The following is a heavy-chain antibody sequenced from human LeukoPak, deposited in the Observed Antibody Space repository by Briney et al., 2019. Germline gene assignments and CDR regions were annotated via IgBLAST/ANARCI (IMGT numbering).Heavy chain of an antibody. J-gene: IGHJ3*02. CDR1: GGTFSSYT. D-gene: IGHD3-16*01. CDR2: IIPILGIA. Sequence: GASVKVPCKASGGTFSSYTISWVRQAPGQGLEWMGRIIPILGIANYAQKFQGRVTITADKSTSTAYMGLSSLRSEDTAVYYCARDRGGIGDAFDIWGQGTMVTVSS. CDR3: ARDRGGIGDAFDI. V-gene: IGHV1-69*04.